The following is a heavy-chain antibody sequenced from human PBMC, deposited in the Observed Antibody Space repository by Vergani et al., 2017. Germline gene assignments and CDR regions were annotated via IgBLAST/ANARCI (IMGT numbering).Heavy chain of an antibody. J-gene: IGHJ6*02. D-gene: IGHD5-18*01. CDR3: ARDRGYSYGYLYYYYGMDV. Sequence: QVQLQQWGAGLLKPSETLSLTCAVYGGSFSGYYWSWIRQPPGKGLEWIGEINHSGSTNYNPSLKSRVTISVDTSKNQFSLKLSSVTAADTAVYYCARDRGYSYGYLYYYYGMDVWGQGTTVTVSS. CDR2: INHSGST. CDR1: GGSFSGYY. V-gene: IGHV4-34*01.